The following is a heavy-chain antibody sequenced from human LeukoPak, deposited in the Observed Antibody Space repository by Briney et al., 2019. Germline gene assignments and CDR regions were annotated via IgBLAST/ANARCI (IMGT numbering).Heavy chain of an antibody. Sequence: GESLKISCKGSGYSFATYWIGWVRQMPGKGLEWMGITYPGDSDTRYSPSLQGQVTMSADKSISTAYLQWSGLKASDTAMYYCARAHGSESSGGFDMWGQGTMVTVSP. J-gene: IGHJ3*02. CDR3: ARAHGSESSGGFDM. CDR1: GYSFATYW. D-gene: IGHD3-10*01. V-gene: IGHV5-51*01. CDR2: TYPGDSDT.